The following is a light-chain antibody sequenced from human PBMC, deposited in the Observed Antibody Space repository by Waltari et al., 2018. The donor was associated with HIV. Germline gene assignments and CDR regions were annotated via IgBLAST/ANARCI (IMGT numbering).Light chain of an antibody. CDR2: GND. Sequence: QSVLTQPPSASGTPGQRVTISCSGSSPNIGRNAVNWYQHLPGTAPKLLIYGNDERPSGVPDRFSGSKSGTSASLAISGLQSEDEGDYYCATWDFSLNGRVVFGGGTKLTVL. J-gene: IGLJ2*01. CDR3: ATWDFSLNGRVV. V-gene: IGLV1-44*01. CDR1: SPNIGRNA.